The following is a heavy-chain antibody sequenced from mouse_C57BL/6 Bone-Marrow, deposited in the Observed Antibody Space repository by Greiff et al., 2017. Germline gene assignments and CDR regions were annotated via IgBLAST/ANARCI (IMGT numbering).Heavy chain of an antibody. V-gene: IGHV1-69*01. Sequence: QVQLQQPGAELVMPGASVKLSCKASGYTFTSYWMHWVKQRPGQGLEWIGEIDPSDSYTNYNQKFKGKSTLTVDKSSSTAYMQLSSLTSEDSAFYYCAVDRGYAMDYWGQGTSVTVSS. CDR3: AVDRGYAMDY. CDR1: GYTFTSYW. D-gene: IGHD3-2*01. CDR2: IDPSDSYT. J-gene: IGHJ4*01.